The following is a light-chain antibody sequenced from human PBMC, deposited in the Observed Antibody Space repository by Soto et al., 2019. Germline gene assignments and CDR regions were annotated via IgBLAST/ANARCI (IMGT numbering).Light chain of an antibody. J-gene: IGKJ4*01. Sequence: DIQITQSPSSLSASVGDRVSITCRASQSISSYLNWYQQKPGKAPKLLIYAASSLQSGVPSRFSGSGSGTDFTLTISSLQPEDFATYYCQQSYSTPLTFGGGTKVDI. CDR3: QQSYSTPLT. V-gene: IGKV1-39*01. CDR1: QSISSY. CDR2: AAS.